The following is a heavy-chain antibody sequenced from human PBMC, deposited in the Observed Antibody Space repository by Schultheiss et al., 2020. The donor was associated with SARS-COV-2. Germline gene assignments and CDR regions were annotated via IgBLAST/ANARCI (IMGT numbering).Heavy chain of an antibody. D-gene: IGHD2-21*01. V-gene: IGHV1-18*01. Sequence: ASVKVSCKSSGYTFTDYGVTWVRQAPGQGLEWMGWISGHNSIPYYAQKFQDRVTMTTDTSTNTAHMELWSLTSDDTAVYYCARDGRAYCGGGTCNVYWGQGTLVTVSS. CDR2: ISGHNSIP. J-gene: IGHJ4*02. CDR3: ARDGRAYCGGGTCNVY. CDR1: GYTFTDYG.